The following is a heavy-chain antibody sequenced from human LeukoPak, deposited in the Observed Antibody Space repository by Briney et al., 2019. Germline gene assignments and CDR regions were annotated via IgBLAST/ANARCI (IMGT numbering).Heavy chain of an antibody. CDR3: ASGRQWLAFDY. D-gene: IGHD6-19*01. J-gene: IGHJ4*02. Sequence: PGGSPRLSCAVSGFTYYMSWIRQAPGKGLEWLSYIDRSGTTIYYADAAKGRFTISRDNARESLYLQMNSLRDEDTAVYYCASGRQWLAFDYWGQGTLVTVSS. CDR2: IDRSGTTI. CDR1: GFTYY. V-gene: IGHV3-11*04.